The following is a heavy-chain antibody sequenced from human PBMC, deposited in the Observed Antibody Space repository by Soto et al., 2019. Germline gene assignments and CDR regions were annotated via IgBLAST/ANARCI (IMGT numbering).Heavy chain of an antibody. V-gene: IGHV3-11*06. D-gene: IGHD3-10*01. CDR3: ARGNGMMVLD. CDR2: ISSSSSYT. J-gene: IGHJ4*02. Sequence: PGGSLRLSCAASGFTFNDYYISWIRQAPGKGLEWVSYISSSSSYTNYADSVKGRFTISRDNAENSLYLQMNSLRAEDKAVYSCARGNGMMVLDWGQGTLVTVSS. CDR1: GFTFNDYY.